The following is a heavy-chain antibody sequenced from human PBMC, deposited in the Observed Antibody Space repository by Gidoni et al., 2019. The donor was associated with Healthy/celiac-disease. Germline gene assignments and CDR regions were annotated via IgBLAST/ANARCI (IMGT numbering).Heavy chain of an antibody. CDR1: GGSISSYY. J-gene: IGHJ4*02. CDR2: IYYSGST. Sequence: QVQLQESGPGLVKPSETLSLTCTVSGGSISSYYWSWIRQPPGKGLEWIGYIYYSGSTNYNPSLKSRVTISVDTSKNQFSLKLSSVTAADTAVYYCASSRKDYYGSGSYLSWGQGTLVTVSS. D-gene: IGHD3-10*01. CDR3: ASSRKDYYGSGSYLS. V-gene: IGHV4-59*01.